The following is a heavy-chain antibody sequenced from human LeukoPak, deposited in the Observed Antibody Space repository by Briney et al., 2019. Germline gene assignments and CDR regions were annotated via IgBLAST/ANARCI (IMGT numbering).Heavy chain of an antibody. V-gene: IGHV3-74*01. D-gene: IGHD4-11*01. CDR2: INTDGSST. CDR3: ARDPGVTTLDY. CDR1: GFTFSSYW. Sequence: GGSLRLSCAASGFTFSSYWMHWVRQAPGKGLVWVSRINTDGSSTSYADSVKGRFTISRDNAKNTLYLQMSSLRAEDTAVYYCARDPGVTTLDYWGQGTLVTVSS. J-gene: IGHJ4*02.